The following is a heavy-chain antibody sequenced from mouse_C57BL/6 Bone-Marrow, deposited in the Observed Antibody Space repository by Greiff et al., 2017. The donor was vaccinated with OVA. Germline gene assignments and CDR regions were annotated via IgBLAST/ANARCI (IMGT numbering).Heavy chain of an antibody. CDR2: IFPGSGST. D-gene: IGHD1-1*01. J-gene: IGHJ3*01. CDR1: GYTFTDYY. CDR3: ARSGYYGSSPAWFAY. V-gene: IGHV1-75*01. Sequence: QVQLQQSGPELVKPGASVKISCKASGYTFTDYYINWVKQRPGQGLEWIGWIFPGSGSTYYNEKFKGKATLTVDKSSSTAYMLLSSLTSEDSAVYFCARSGYYGSSPAWFAYWGQGTLVTVSA.